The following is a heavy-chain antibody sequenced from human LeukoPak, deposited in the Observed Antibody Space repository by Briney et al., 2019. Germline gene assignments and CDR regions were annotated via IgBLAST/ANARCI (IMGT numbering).Heavy chain of an antibody. D-gene: IGHD3-22*01. Sequence: ASVKVSCKASGGTFSSYAISWVRQAPGQGLEWMGGIIPIFGTANYAQKFQGRVTITADESTSTAYMELSSLRSEDTAVYYCARGPVSLDYYDSSGYYDGVDYWGQRTLVTVSS. V-gene: IGHV1-69*13. CDR1: GGTFSSYA. J-gene: IGHJ4*02. CDR3: ARGPVSLDYYDSSGYYDGVDY. CDR2: IIPIFGTA.